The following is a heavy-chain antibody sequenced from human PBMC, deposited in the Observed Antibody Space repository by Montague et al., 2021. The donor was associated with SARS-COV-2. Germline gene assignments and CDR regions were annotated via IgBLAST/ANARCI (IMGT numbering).Heavy chain of an antibody. V-gene: IGHV3-33*08. CDR3: AREYSAPRWFGEYNRYGMDV. CDR1: GFTFSSYD. J-gene: IGHJ6*02. D-gene: IGHD3-10*01. CDR2: IWHDGSNQ. Sequence: SLRLSCAASGFTFSSYDMHWVRQAPGKGLEWVAVIWHDGSNQYYGDSVKGRFTIPRDNSKNTLYLQMNSLRAEDTAVYYCAREYSAPRWFGEYNRYGMDVWGQGTTVTVSS.